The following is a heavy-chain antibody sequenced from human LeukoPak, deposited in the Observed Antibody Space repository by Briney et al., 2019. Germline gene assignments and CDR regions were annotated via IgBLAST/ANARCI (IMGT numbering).Heavy chain of an antibody. J-gene: IGHJ4*02. V-gene: IGHV3-7*01. Sequence: PGGSLRLSCAASGFTFSIYWMSWVRQAPGKGLEWVANIKQDGSEKYYVDSVKGRFTISRDNAKNSLYLQMNSLRAEDTAVYYCARPSSSWYRGSDYWGQGTLVTVSS. CDR1: GFTFSIYW. CDR3: ARPSSSWYRGSDY. D-gene: IGHD6-13*01. CDR2: IKQDGSEK.